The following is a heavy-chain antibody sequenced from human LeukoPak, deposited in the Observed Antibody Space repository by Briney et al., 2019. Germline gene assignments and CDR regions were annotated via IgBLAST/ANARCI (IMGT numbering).Heavy chain of an antibody. CDR3: ARHFKSYWYFDL. Sequence: SETLSLTCTVSGGSISSYYWSWIRQPPGKGLGWIGYIYTSGSTNYNPSLKSRVTISVDTSKNQFSLKLSSVTAADTAVYYCARHFKSYWYFDLWGRGTLVTVSS. CDR2: IYTSGST. V-gene: IGHV4-4*09. D-gene: IGHD3-3*02. CDR1: GGSISSYY. J-gene: IGHJ2*01.